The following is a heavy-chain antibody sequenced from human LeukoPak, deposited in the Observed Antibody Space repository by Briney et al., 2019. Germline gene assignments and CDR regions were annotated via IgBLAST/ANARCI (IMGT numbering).Heavy chain of an antibody. J-gene: IGHJ3*02. CDR2: ISSSSNYI. CDR1: GFTFSSYS. D-gene: IGHD6-13*01. V-gene: IGHV3-21*01. CDR3: AREVSSSWTRPDAFDI. Sequence: GGSLRLSCAASGFTFSSYSMNWVRQAPGKGLKWVSSISSSSNYIYYADSVKGRFTISRDNAKNSLYLQMNSLRAEDTAVYYCAREVSSSWTRPDAFDIWGQGTMVTVSS.